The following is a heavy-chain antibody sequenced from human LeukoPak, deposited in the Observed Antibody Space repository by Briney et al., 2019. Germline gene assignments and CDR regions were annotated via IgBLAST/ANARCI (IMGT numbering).Heavy chain of an antibody. V-gene: IGHV4-39*07. D-gene: IGHD3-22*01. Sequence: SETLSLTCTISGDSIGRINYYWGWIRQPPGKGLEWIVSMSYSGHTYYNPSLKSRVTTSIDTSKNQFSLKVSSVTAADTAVYYCASLTTADAFDIWGQGTMVTVSS. CDR3: ASLTTADAFDI. CDR1: GDSIGRINYY. CDR2: MSYSGHT. J-gene: IGHJ3*02.